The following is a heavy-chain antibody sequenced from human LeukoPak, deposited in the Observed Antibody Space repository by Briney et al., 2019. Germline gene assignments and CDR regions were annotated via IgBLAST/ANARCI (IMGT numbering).Heavy chain of an antibody. V-gene: IGHV4-39*07. CDR3: ARTKQSYYGDPGRYFDY. CDR2: INHSGST. CDR1: GGSISSGDYY. Sequence: PSETLSLTCTVSGGSISSGDYYWSWIRQPPGKGLEWIGEINHSGSTNYNPSLKSRVTISVDTSKNQFSLKLSSVTAADTAVYYCARTKQSYYGDPGRYFDYWGQGTLVTVSS. J-gene: IGHJ4*02. D-gene: IGHD4-17*01.